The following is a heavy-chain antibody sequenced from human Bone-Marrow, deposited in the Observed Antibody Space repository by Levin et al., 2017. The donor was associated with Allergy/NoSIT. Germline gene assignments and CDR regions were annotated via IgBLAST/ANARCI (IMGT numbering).Heavy chain of an antibody. V-gene: IGHV1-69*13. Sequence: VASVKVSCKTSGGTFSTHVISWVRQAPGQGLEWMGGITPIFGTANYAQKFQGRVTITADESASTVYMELSSLRSGDTAVYYCASSSDLESTFDYWGQGTLVTVSS. CDR2: ITPIFGTA. J-gene: IGHJ4*02. CDR3: ASSSDLESTFDY. CDR1: GGTFSTHV. D-gene: IGHD3-3*01.